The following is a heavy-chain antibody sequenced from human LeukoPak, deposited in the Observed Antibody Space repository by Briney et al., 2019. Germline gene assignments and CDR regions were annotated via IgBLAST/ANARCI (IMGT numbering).Heavy chain of an antibody. CDR2: IYYSGDN. Sequence: SPQTLSLTCAVSGGSIRSGDYYWSWARQPPGKGLEWIGHIYYSGDNYYNPSLKSRVAISVDTSKNQFSLKLSSVTAADTAVYYCACVTGLYYFDFWGQGTLVTVSS. CDR1: GGSIRSGDYY. J-gene: IGHJ4*02. CDR3: ACVTGLYYFDF. V-gene: IGHV4-30-4*01. D-gene: IGHD1-20*01.